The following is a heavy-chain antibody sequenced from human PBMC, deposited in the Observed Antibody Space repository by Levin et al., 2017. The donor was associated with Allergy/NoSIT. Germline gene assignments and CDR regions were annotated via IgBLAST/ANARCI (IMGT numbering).Heavy chain of an antibody. Sequence: PGGSLRLSCTASGFTFGDYAMSWFRQAPGKGLEWVGFIRSKAYGGTTEYAASVKGRFTISRDDSKSIAYLQMNSLKTEDTAVYYCTRPDSSGWSDAAFDIWGQGTMVTVSS. CDR2: IRSKAYGGTT. CDR1: GFTFGDYA. CDR3: TRPDSSGWSDAAFDI. D-gene: IGHD6-19*01. V-gene: IGHV3-49*03. J-gene: IGHJ3*02.